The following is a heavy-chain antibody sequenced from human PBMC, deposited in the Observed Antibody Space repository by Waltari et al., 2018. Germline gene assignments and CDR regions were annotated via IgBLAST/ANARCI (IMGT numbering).Heavy chain of an antibody. CDR2: INPILGRA. J-gene: IGHJ4*02. CDR1: GGTISSYA. D-gene: IGHD3-22*01. Sequence: QVQRVQSGAEVTKPGSSVKVSCKASGGTISSYAISWVRQAPGQGLEWMGGINPILGRANYAQKFQGRVTITADKSTSTAYMGLSSRRSEDTAVYYCARDKDYDSSGYFGYWGQGTLVTVSS. V-gene: IGHV1-69*10. CDR3: ARDKDYDSSGYFGY.